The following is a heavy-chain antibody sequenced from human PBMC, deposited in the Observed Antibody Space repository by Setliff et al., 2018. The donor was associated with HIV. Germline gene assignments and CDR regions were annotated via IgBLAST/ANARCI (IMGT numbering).Heavy chain of an antibody. Sequence: ASVKVSCKASGYAFTSYAINWVRQAPGQSLEWMAWINGGNGDTKYSQKFQGRVTVTGDTSAITAYMELSDLRSEDTAVYYCARDSLPYYYGSGTDSFDIWGQGTMVTVSS. V-gene: IGHV1-3*01. CDR3: ARDSLPYYYGSGTDSFDI. D-gene: IGHD3-10*01. CDR1: GYAFTSYA. J-gene: IGHJ3*02. CDR2: INGGNGDT.